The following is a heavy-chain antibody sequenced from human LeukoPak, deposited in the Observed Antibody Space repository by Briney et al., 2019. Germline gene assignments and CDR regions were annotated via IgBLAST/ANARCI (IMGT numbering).Heavy chain of an antibody. Sequence: PSETLSLTCTVSGGSISITSYYWGWIRQPPGKGLEWIGSMYSSGSTYYNPSLKSRVTISVDTSKNQFSLKLSSVTAADTAVYYCVRGPPDCSSTSCYAFDAFDIWGQGTMVTVSS. V-gene: IGHV4-39*07. CDR1: GGSISITSYY. D-gene: IGHD2-2*01. CDR2: MYSSGST. J-gene: IGHJ3*02. CDR3: VRGPPDCSSTSCYAFDAFDI.